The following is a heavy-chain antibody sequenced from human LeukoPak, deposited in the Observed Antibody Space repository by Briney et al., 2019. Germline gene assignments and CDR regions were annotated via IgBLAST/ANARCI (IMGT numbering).Heavy chain of an antibody. V-gene: IGHV4-59*01. D-gene: IGHD3-9*01. Sequence: SETLSLTCTVSGGSISSYYWSWIRQPPGKGLEWIGYIYYSGSTNYNPSLKSRVTISVDTSKNQFSLKLSSVTAADTAVYYCARGSVLRYFDWLSSWFDPWGQGTLVTVSS. CDR1: GGSISSYY. CDR2: IYYSGST. J-gene: IGHJ5*02. CDR3: ARGSVLRYFDWLSSWFDP.